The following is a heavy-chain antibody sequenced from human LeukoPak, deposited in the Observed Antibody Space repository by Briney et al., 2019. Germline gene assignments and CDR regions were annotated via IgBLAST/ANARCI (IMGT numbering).Heavy chain of an antibody. CDR2: ISSSSSTI. Sequence: PGGSLRLSCAASGFTFSSYWMSWVRQAPGKGLEWVSYISSSSSTIYYADSVKGRFTISRDNAKNSLYLQMNSLRAEDTAVNYCASFPPPTYYYDSSGPLAGYFDYWGQGTLVTVSS. CDR1: GFTFSSYW. D-gene: IGHD3-22*01. V-gene: IGHV3-48*01. CDR3: ASFPPPTYYYDSSGPLAGYFDY. J-gene: IGHJ4*02.